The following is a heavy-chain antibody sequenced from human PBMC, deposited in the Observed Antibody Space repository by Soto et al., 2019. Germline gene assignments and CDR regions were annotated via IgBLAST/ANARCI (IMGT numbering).Heavy chain of an antibody. CDR1: GFTFSSYG. Sequence: GGSLRLSCAASGFTFSSYGMHWVRQAPGKGLEWVAVIWYDGSNKYYADSVKGRFTISRDNSKNTLYLQMNSLRAEDTAVYYCARDKRDLRFLEWSYYFDFWGQGTLVTVSS. CDR2: IWYDGSNK. CDR3: ARDKRDLRFLEWSYYFDF. D-gene: IGHD3-3*01. V-gene: IGHV3-30*19. J-gene: IGHJ4*02.